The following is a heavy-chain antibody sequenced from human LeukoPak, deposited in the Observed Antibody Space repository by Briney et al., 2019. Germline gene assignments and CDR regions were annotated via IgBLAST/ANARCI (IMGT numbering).Heavy chain of an antibody. CDR3: ARSHDYGDLPYYYYMDV. D-gene: IGHD4-17*01. CDR2: ISAYNGNT. J-gene: IGHJ6*03. Sequence: ASVKVSCKASGYTFTSYGISWVRQAPGQGLEWMGWISAYNGNTNYAQKLQGRVTMTTDTSTSTAYMELRSLRSDDTAVYYCARSHDYGDLPYYYYMDVWGKRTTVTVSS. V-gene: IGHV1-18*01. CDR1: GYTFTSYG.